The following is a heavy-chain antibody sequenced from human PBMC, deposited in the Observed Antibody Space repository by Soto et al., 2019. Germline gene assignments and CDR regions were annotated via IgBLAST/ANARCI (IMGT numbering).Heavy chain of an antibody. J-gene: IGHJ6*02. D-gene: IGHD5-18*01. CDR2: IYSGGST. CDR1: GFTVSSNY. CDR3: ARDSPLPPYTAMAYGMDV. V-gene: IGHV3-53*01. Sequence: PGGSLRLSCAASGFTVSSNYMSWVRQAPGKGLEWVSVIYSGGSTYYADSVKGRFTISRDNSKNTLYLQMNSLRAEDTAVYYCARDSPLPPYTAMAYGMDVWGQGTTVTVSS.